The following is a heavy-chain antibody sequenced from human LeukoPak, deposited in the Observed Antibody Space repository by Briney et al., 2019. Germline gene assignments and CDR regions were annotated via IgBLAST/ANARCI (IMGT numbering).Heavy chain of an antibody. D-gene: IGHD6-13*01. V-gene: IGHV5-51*01. Sequence: GESLKISCKASEYHFTSYWIGWLRQMPGKGLEWMGIIHPARYSPSFQGQVIISADKSIATAYLQWSSLRASDSGMYYCAGRGANSWYVAWYWGQGTLVTVSS. CDR3: AGRGANSWYVAWY. J-gene: IGHJ1*01. CDR1: EYHFTSYW. CDR2: IHPA.